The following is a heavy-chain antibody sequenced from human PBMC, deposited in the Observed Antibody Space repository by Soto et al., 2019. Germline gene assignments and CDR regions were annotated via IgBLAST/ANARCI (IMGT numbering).Heavy chain of an antibody. V-gene: IGHV1-69*13. CDR2: IIPIFGTA. CDR3: ARGRYCSSTSCYGAFDI. Sequence: ASVKVSCKASVGTFSSYAISWVRQAPGQGLEWMGGIIPIFGTANYAQKFQGRVTITADESTSTAYMELSSLRSEDTAVYYCARGRYCSSTSCYGAFDIWGQGTMVTVSS. D-gene: IGHD2-2*01. CDR1: VGTFSSYA. J-gene: IGHJ3*02.